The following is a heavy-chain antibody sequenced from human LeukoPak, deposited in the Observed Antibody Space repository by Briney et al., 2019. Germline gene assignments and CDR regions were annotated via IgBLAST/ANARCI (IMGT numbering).Heavy chain of an antibody. CDR3: ATEYCSGGSCADY. J-gene: IGHJ4*02. CDR1: GGSISSSNW. CDR2: IYHSGST. Sequence: SGTLSLTCAVSGGSISSSNWWSWVRQPPGKGLGWIGEIYHSGSTNYNPSLKSRVTISVDKSKNQFSLKLSSVTAADTAVYYCATEYCSGGSCADYWGQGTLVTVSS. V-gene: IGHV4-4*02. D-gene: IGHD2-15*01.